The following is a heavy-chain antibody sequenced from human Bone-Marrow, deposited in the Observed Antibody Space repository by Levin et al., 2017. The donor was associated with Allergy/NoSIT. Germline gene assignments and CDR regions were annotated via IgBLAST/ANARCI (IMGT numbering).Heavy chain of an antibody. CDR1: GFTFSSYS. CDR2: ISSSGSYI. CDR3: AREGYYYGSGNYYVNWFDP. J-gene: IGHJ5*02. V-gene: IGHV3-21*01. Sequence: GESLKISCATSGFTFSSYSMTWVRQAPGKGLEWVASISSSGSYIYYADSVKGRFSISRDNAKDSLYLQMDSLGAEDTAVYYCAREGYYYGSGNYYVNWFDPWGQGTLVTVSS. D-gene: IGHD3-10*01.